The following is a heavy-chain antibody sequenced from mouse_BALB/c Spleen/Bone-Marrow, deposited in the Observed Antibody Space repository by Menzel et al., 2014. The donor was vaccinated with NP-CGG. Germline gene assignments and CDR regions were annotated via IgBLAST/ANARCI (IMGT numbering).Heavy chain of an antibody. D-gene: IGHD2-4*01. CDR3: ARHAYYDQTEVSFVC. CDR2: ISGDGRXT. Sequence: EVQGVESGGGLVKSGGSLKLSCAASGFSFSNYGMSWLRQTPEKRLEWVATISGDGRXTFYSDSAKGRFTISRDNAKNNLYLQLSSLRSEDTALYYCARHAYYDQTEVSFVCWGQGTLVTVSA. V-gene: IGHV5-9-2*01. CDR1: GFSFSNYG. J-gene: IGHJ3*01.